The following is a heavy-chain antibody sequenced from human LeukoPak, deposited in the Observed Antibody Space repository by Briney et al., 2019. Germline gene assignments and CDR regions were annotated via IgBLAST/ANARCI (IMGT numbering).Heavy chain of an antibody. D-gene: IGHD2-2*02. CDR1: GYSLTELS. CDR2: FDPRNGGT. Sequence: ASVKVSCKVSGYSLTELSMHWVRQAPGKGLESMGGFDPRNGGTYFARNFQGRVTLTEDTSTDTSSMELRSLKSDDTAVYYCTTSDRQFCSPSSCYMPFDYWGQGSLVTVSS. V-gene: IGHV1-24*01. J-gene: IGHJ4*02. CDR3: TTSDRQFCSPSSCYMPFDY.